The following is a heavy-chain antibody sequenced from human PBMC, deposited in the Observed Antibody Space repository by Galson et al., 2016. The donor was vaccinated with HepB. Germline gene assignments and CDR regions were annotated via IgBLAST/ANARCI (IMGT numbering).Heavy chain of an antibody. CDR2: ISYDGSNK. V-gene: IGHV3-30-3*01. J-gene: IGHJ4*02. Sequence: SLRLSCAASGFTFSNYSMHWVRQAPGKGLEWVSVISYDGSNKYYADSVKGRFTISRDNTKNTLYLQMNSLRAEDTAVYYCAREGEADDFWSAFPYWGQGTLVTVSS. D-gene: IGHD3-3*01. CDR3: AREGEADDFWSAFPY. CDR1: GFTFSNYS.